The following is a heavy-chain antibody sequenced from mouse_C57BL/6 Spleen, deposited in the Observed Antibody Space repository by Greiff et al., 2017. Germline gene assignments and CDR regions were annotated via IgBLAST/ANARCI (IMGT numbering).Heavy chain of an antibody. D-gene: IGHD1-1*01. Sequence: VQLQQPGPVLVKPGASVKMSCKASGYTFTDYYMNWVKQSHGKSLEWIGVINPYNGGTSYNQKFKGKATLTVDKSSSTAYMELNSLTSEDSAVYYCARDGSSPYWYFDVWGTGTTVTVSS. CDR1: GYTFTDYY. CDR3: ARDGSSPYWYFDV. CDR2: INPYNGGT. V-gene: IGHV1-19*01. J-gene: IGHJ1*03.